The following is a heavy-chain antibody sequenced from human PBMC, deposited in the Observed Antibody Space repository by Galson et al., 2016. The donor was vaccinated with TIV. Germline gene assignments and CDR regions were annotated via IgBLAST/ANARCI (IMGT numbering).Heavy chain of an antibody. Sequence: SLRLSCAASGLSVKINYMTWVRQAPGKGLEWVSLISDGGKTYYPDSVKGRFTISRDNSKKTLYLQMNSLRLEDTAVYYCARDRVVDATYYYYYYGMDVGGQGTAVTVSS. V-gene: IGHV3-66*02. CDR2: ISDGGKT. CDR1: GLSVKINY. D-gene: IGHD2-15*01. CDR3: ARDRVVDATYYYYYYGMDV. J-gene: IGHJ6*02.